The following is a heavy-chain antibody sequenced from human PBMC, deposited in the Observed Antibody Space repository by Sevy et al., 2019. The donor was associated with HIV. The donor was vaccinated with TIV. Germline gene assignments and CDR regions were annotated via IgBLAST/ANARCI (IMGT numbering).Heavy chain of an antibody. V-gene: IGHV3-23*01. CDR3: AKMGLGDYAAWCVPFGDY. CDR1: GFTFSSYA. D-gene: IGHD4-17*01. Sequence: GGSLRLSCAASGFTFSSYAMSWVRQAPGKGLEWVSAISGSGGSTYYADSVKGRFTISRDNSKNTLYLQMNSLRAEDTAVDYAAKMGLGDYAAWCVPFGDYWGQGALVTVSS. J-gene: IGHJ4*02. CDR2: ISGSGGST.